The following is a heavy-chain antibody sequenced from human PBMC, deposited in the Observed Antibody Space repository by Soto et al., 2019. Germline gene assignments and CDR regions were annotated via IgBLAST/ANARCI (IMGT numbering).Heavy chain of an antibody. CDR2: ISAGYT. Sequence: PGGSLRLSCAASGFPFSTYAMSWVRQAPGKGLEWVSSISAGYTYYADSVKGRFTISRDNSKNTLYLQMNSLRAEDTAVYYCAKWPVAVTPEYFHHWGQGTLVTVSS. J-gene: IGHJ1*01. V-gene: IGHV3-23*01. D-gene: IGHD2-21*02. CDR3: AKWPVAVTPEYFHH. CDR1: GFPFSTYA.